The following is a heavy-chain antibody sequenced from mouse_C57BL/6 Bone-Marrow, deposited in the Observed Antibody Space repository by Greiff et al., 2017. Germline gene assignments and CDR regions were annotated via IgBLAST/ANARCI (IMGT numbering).Heavy chain of an antibody. D-gene: IGHD1-1*01. CDR2: ISYDGSN. V-gene: IGHV3-6*01. Sequence: EVQLQESGPGLVKPSQSLSLTCSVTGYSITSGYYWNWIRQFPGNKLEWMGYISYDGSNNYNPSLKNRISITRDTSKNQFFLKLNSVTTEDTATYYCARDRGYYYGSSYYWYFDVWGTGTTVTVSS. J-gene: IGHJ1*03. CDR3: ARDRGYYYGSSYYWYFDV. CDR1: GYSITSGYY.